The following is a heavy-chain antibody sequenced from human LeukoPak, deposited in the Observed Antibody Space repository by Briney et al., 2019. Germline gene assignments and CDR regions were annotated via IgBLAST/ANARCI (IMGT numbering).Heavy chain of an antibody. V-gene: IGHV3-11*04. J-gene: IGHJ6*03. CDR1: GFTFSDYY. Sequence: GGSLRLSCAASGFTFSDYYMSWIRQAPGKGLEWVSYISSSGSTIYYADSVKGRFTISRDNAKNSLYLQMNSLRAEDTAVYYCAREVQYYDFWSGHDYYYYMDVWGKGTTVTVSS. CDR3: AREVQYYDFWSGHDYYYYMDV. CDR2: ISSSGSTI. D-gene: IGHD3-3*01.